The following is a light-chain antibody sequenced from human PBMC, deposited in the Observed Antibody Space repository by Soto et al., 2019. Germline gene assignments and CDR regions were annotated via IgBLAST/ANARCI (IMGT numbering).Light chain of an antibody. Sequence: QSVLTQPPSLSGAPGQRLTISCIGSSSNIGAGYDVHWYQQFPGTAPKLLIYGNRNRPSGVPGRFSGSKSGTSASLAIAGLRAGDEADYYCAAWDDSLSAFYVFGTGTKLTVL. J-gene: IGLJ1*01. V-gene: IGLV1-40*01. CDR2: GNR. CDR1: SSNIGAGYD. CDR3: AAWDDSLSAFYV.